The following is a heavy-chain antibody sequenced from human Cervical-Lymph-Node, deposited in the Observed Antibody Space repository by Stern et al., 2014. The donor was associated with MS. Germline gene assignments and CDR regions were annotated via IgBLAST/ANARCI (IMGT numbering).Heavy chain of an antibody. J-gene: IGHJ2*01. CDR1: GFTFNSAY. D-gene: IGHD2-8*02. Sequence: QLVQSGAEVKKPGASVKVSCKASGFTFNSAYIHWLRQAPGQGPEWMGLINPSGIITTYAEMFQGRVTMTRDASTNTAYMELSSLRSDDTAVYYCARPGGVYYWYFDLWGRGTLVTVSS. V-gene: IGHV1-46*02. CDR2: INPSGIIT. CDR3: ARPGGVYYWYFDL.